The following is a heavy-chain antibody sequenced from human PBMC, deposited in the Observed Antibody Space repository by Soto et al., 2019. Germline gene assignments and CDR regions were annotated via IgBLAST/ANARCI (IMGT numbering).Heavy chain of an antibody. J-gene: IGHJ6*02. CDR3: ARATYYDFWSGYYTGQVYYYGMDV. CDR2: INHSGST. V-gene: IGHV4-39*07. D-gene: IGHD3-3*01. CDR1: VDSFSNSGYY. Sequence: TSETLSLTCTVSVDSFSNSGYYWGWIRQPPGKGLEWIGEINHSGSTNYNPSLKSRVTISVDTSKNQFSLKLSSVTAADTAVYYCARATYYDFWSGYYTGQVYYYGMDVWGQGTTVTVSS.